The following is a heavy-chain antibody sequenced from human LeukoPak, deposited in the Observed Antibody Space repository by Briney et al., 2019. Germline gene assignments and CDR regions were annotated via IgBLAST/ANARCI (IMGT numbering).Heavy chain of an antibody. CDR2: INHSGGT. CDR1: VGPFNGYY. V-gene: IGHV4-34*01. Sequence: SETLSLTCAGYVGPFNGYYWTWIRQPPGKGLEWIGEINHSGGTDYNPSPKSRVTISVDTSKNQFSLKLNSVTAADTAVYYCARGQLRLSNWGQGSLVIVSS. D-gene: IGHD2-2*01. CDR3: ARGQLRLSN. J-gene: IGHJ4*02.